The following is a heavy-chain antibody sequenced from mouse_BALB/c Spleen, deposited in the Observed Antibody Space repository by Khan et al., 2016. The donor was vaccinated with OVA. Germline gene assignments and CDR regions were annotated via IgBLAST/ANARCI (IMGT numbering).Heavy chain of an antibody. J-gene: IGHJ2*01. Sequence: VRLQQSAPELVKPGASVKIPCKASGYTFTDYNMDWVKQSHGKSLEWIGDINPNNGDTFYNQKFKGKATLTVDKSSSTAFMELRSLTSEDTAVYYCARTGYGSLGYWGQGTTLTVSS. V-gene: IGHV1-18*01. D-gene: IGHD1-1*01. CDR3: ARTGYGSLGY. CDR2: INPNNGDT. CDR1: GYTFTDYN.